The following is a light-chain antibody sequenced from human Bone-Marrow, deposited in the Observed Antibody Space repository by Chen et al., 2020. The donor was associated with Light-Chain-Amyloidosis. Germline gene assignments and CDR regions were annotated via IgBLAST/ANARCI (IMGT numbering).Light chain of an antibody. J-gene: IGLJ1*01. Sequence: QSVLTQPASVSGSPGPSITISCTGTSSDVGGDNHVSGYQQHPDKAPKLMIYEVTNRPSCVPDRFSGSKSDNTASLTISGLQTEDEADYFCSSYTITNTLVFGSGTRVTVL. CDR2: EVT. CDR3: SSYTITNTLV. V-gene: IGLV2-14*01. CDR1: SSDVGGDNH.